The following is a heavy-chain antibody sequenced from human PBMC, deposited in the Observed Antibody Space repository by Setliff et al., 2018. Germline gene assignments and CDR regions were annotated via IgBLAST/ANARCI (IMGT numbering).Heavy chain of an antibody. V-gene: IGHV3-48*03. CDR2: ISSSGSTI. CDR1: GFTFSTYE. D-gene: IGHD3-16*02. Sequence: GGSLRLSCAASGFTFSTYEMNWVRQAPGKGLEWVSYISSSGSTIYYADSVKGRFTISRDNAKNSLYLQMNSLRAEDTAVYYCARLYQEPLGLSTYYYYYGMDVWGQGTTVTVSS. CDR3: ARLYQEPLGLSTYYYYYGMDV. J-gene: IGHJ6*02.